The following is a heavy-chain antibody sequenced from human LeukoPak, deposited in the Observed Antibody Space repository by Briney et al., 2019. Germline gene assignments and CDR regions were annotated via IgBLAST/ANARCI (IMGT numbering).Heavy chain of an antibody. CDR3: ARDAWSVRSYFDY. CDR2: ISYDIYSK. D-gene: IGHD2-8*01. CDR1: GFTFTSFS. J-gene: IGHJ4*02. Sequence: GGSLRLSCAASGFTFTSFSRHWVRQPPGKGLEWVAVISYDIYSKYYADSVRGRFTISRDNSENTLYLQMNSLRGEDTAVYYCARDAWSVRSYFDYWGQGTLVTVSS. V-gene: IGHV3-30*04.